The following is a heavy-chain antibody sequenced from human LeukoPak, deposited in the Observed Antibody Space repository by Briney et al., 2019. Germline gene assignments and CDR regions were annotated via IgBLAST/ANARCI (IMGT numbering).Heavy chain of an antibody. CDR3: ATMVRGFHPIDY. CDR1: GITVSSNY. CDR2: TYSGGTT. J-gene: IGHJ4*02. D-gene: IGHD3-10*01. Sequence: GSLRLSCAASGITVSSNYMTWVRQAPGKGLEWVSVTYSGGTTYYADSVKGRFTISRDNSKNTLYLQMNSLRAEDTAVYYCATMVRGFHPIDYWGQGTLVTVSS. V-gene: IGHV3-66*01.